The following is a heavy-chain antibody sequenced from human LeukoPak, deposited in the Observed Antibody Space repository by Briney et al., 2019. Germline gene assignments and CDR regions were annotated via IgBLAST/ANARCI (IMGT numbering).Heavy chain of an antibody. CDR1: GDSVSSNSVT. CDR2: TYYRSTWYN. J-gene: IGHJ4*02. V-gene: IGHV6-1*01. D-gene: IGHD4-17*01. CDR3: ARDLVDYGEQYYFDY. Sequence: SQTLSLTCAISGDSVSSNSVTWNWIRQSPSRGLEWLGRTYYRSTWYNDYAVSVKSRITINPDTSKNQFSLQLNSVTPEDTAVYYCARDLVDYGEQYYFDYWGQGTLVTVSS.